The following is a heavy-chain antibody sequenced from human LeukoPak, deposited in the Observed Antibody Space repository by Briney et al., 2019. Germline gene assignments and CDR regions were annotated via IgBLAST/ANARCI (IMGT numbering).Heavy chain of an antibody. Sequence: PSETLSLTCTVSGGSISSGGYYWSWIRQHPGKGLEWIGYIYYSGSTNYNPSLKSRVTISVDTSKNQFSLKLSSVTAADTAVYYCARRGAARAFDYWGQGTLVTVSS. V-gene: IGHV4-31*03. CDR1: GGSISSGGYY. D-gene: IGHD6-6*01. CDR3: ARRGAARAFDY. J-gene: IGHJ4*02. CDR2: IYYSGST.